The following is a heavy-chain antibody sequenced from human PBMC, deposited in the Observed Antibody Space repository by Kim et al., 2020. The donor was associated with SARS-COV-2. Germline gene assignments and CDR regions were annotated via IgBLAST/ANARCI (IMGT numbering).Heavy chain of an antibody. CDR2: T. J-gene: IGHJ2*01. CDR3: ARHLRNWYFDL. Sequence: TAHNPSLKGPVTISVATSKKQFSLRLSSVTAADAAVYYCARHLRNWYFDLWGRGTLVTVSS. V-gene: IGHV4-39*01.